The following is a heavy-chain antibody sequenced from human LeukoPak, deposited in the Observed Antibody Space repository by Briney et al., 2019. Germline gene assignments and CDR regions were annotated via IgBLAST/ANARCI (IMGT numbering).Heavy chain of an antibody. V-gene: IGHV1-8*02. CDR2: MNPNSGNT. J-gene: IGHJ4*02. CDR1: GYTFTSYG. CDR3: ARGIRRDGYKSSLHY. D-gene: IGHD5-24*01. Sequence: ASVKVSCKASGYTFTSYGISWVRQATGQGLEWMGWMNPNSGNTGYAQKFQGRVTMTRNTSISTAYMELSSLRSEDTAVYYCARGIRRDGYKSSLHYWGQGTLVTVSS.